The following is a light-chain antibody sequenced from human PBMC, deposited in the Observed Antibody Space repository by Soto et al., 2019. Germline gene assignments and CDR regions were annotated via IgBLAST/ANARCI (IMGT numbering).Light chain of an antibody. V-gene: IGKV3-20*01. CDR3: QQYGSSPLIT. J-gene: IGKJ5*01. CDR2: GAS. Sequence: EIVLTQSPGTLSLSPGERATLSGRASQSVSSSYLAGYQQKPGQAPRLLIYGASSRATGIPDRFSGSGSGTDFTLTISRLDPEDVAVYYCQQYGSSPLITFGQGTRLEIK. CDR1: QSVSSSY.